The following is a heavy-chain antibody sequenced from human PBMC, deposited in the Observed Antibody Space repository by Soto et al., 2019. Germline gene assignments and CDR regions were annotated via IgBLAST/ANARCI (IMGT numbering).Heavy chain of an antibody. V-gene: IGHV3-48*01. CDR1: GFSFSDFS. CDR2: INHDSSVI. D-gene: IGHD2-15*01. CDR3: ARDCAGTCWFAY. J-gene: IGHJ4*02. Sequence: EVQLVESGGGKVQPGGSLRLSCAGSGFSFSDFSRNWVRQPPGKGLEWISYINHDSSVIMYADSLRGRVTISRDNAKNTLFLQINRLRVEDTAVYYCARDCAGTCWFAYWGPGIPVTVSS.